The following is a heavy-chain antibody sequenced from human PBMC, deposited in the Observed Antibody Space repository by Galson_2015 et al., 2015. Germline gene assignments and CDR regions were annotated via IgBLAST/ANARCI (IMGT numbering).Heavy chain of an antibody. V-gene: IGHV3-33*01. J-gene: IGHJ4*02. CDR3: ARGPHDYGDYPDW. CDR2: IWYDGSNK. D-gene: IGHD4-17*01. Sequence: SLRLSCAASGFTFSSYGMHWVRQAPGKGLEWVAVIWYDGSNKYYADSVKGRFTISRDHFKNTLYLQMNSLRAEDTAVYYCARGPHDYGDYPDWWGQGTLVTVSS. CDR1: GFTFSSYG.